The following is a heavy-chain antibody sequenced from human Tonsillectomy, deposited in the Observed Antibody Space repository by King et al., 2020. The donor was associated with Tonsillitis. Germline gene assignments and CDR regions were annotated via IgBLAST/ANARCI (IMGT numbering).Heavy chain of an antibody. CDR1: GFTFSNYD. CDR2: IRSSSRDI. V-gene: IGHV3-21*01. Sequence: VQQVESGGGLGKPGGSLRLSCATSGFTFSNYDMNWVRQAPGKGLEWVSSIRSSSRDIYYADSVKGRFTISRDKAKNTLYLQMNSLRDEDTAVYYCAKDKGADYYDSGRGAYDMWGQGTMVIVSS. J-gene: IGHJ3*02. D-gene: IGHD3-22*01. CDR3: AKDKGADYYDSGRGAYDM.